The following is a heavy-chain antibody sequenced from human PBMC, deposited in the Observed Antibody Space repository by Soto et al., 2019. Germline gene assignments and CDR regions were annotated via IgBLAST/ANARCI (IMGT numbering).Heavy chain of an antibody. CDR3: ASLICSSTICYRPPYGDSFDY. CDR2: ISGSGGST. V-gene: IGHV3-23*01. D-gene: IGHD2-2*01. J-gene: IGHJ4*02. Sequence: GGSLRLSCAASGFTFSSYAMSWVRQAPGKGLEWVSAISGSGGSTYYADSVKGRFTISRDNSKNTLYLQMNSLRAEDTAVYYCASLICSSTICYRPPYGDSFDYWGQGTLVTVSS. CDR1: GFTFSSYA.